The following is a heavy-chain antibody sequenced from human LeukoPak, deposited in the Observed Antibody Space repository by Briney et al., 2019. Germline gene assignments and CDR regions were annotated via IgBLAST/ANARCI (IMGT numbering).Heavy chain of an antibody. CDR1: GGSISSYY. V-gene: IGHV4-59*08. J-gene: IGHJ4*02. D-gene: IGHD3-22*01. CDR3: ARQRSFGYDSSIFDY. Sequence: SETLSLTCTVSGGSISSYYWSWIRQPPGKGLEWIGYIYYSGNTNYNPSLKSRVTISVDTSKNQFSLKLSSVTAADTAVYYCARQRSFGYDSSIFDYWGQGTLVTVSS. CDR2: IYYSGNT.